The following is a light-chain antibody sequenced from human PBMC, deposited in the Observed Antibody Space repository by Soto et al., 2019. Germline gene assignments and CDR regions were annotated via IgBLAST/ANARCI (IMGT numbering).Light chain of an antibody. CDR1: SGSIASNY. J-gene: IGLJ2*01. Sequence: NFMLTQPHSVSESPGKTVTISCTRSSGSIASNYVQWYQQRPGSAPTTVIYEDNQRPSGVPDRFSGSIDSSSNSASLTISGLMTEDEADYYCQSYDSSNPWVFGGGTKLTVL. CDR2: EDN. CDR3: QSYDSSNPWV. V-gene: IGLV6-57*04.